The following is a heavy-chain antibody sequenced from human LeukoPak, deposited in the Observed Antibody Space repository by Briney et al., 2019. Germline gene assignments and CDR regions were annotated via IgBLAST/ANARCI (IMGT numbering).Heavy chain of an antibody. J-gene: IGHJ4*02. Sequence: PSETLSLTCTVSGGFISSSSYDWGWIRPPPGRGLEWIGSISYSGSTDYNPSLKSRVTISIDTSKNHFSLKMNSVTAADTAVYYCARHFDNWGQGTLVTVSS. CDR2: ISYSGST. V-gene: IGHV4-39*01. CDR3: ARHFDN. CDR1: GGFISSSSYD.